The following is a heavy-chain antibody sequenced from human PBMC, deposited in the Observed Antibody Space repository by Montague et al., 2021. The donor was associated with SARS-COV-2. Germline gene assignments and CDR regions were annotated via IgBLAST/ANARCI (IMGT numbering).Heavy chain of an antibody. CDR2: INHSGST. V-gene: IGHV4-34*01. CDR3: ARVRYYGSGTSLGMDV. CDR1: GGPFSGYY. J-gene: IGHJ6*02. D-gene: IGHD3-10*01. Sequence: SETLSLTCAVYGGPFSGYYWSWIRQPPGKGLEWIGEINHSGSTNYNPSLKSRVTISVDTSKNQCSLRLSSATAADTAVYYCARVRYYGSGTSLGMDVWGQGTTVTVSS.